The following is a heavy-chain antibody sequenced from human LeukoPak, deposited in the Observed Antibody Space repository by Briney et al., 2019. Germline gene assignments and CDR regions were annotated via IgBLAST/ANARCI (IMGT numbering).Heavy chain of an antibody. Sequence: SETLSLTCTVSGGSISGYYWSWIRQPPGKGLEWIGEINHSGSTNYNPSLKSRVTISVDTSKNQFSLKLSSVTAADTAVYYCARGSYDFWSGPPHAWFDPWGQGTLVTVSS. J-gene: IGHJ5*02. V-gene: IGHV4-34*01. D-gene: IGHD3-3*01. CDR2: INHSGST. CDR1: GGSISGYY. CDR3: ARGSYDFWSGPPHAWFDP.